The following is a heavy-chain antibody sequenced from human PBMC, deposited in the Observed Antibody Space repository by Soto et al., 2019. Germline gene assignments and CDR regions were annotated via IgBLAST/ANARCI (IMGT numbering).Heavy chain of an antibody. CDR1: GGTFSSYA. Sequence: QVQLVQSGAEVKKPGSSVKVSCKASGGTFSSYAISWVRQAPGQGLEWMGGIIPIFGTANYAQKFQGRVTITADESTSTAYRELSSLRSEDTAVYYCEREWVYDSSGSVAFDIWGQGTMVTVSS. V-gene: IGHV1-69*12. CDR3: EREWVYDSSGSVAFDI. CDR2: IIPIFGTA. J-gene: IGHJ3*02. D-gene: IGHD3-22*01.